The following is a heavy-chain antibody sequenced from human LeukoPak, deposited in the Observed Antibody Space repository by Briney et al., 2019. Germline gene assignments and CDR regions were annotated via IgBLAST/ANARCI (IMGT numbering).Heavy chain of an antibody. V-gene: IGHV3-23*01. CDR3: AKDRPDYYESNGHYYRRDGDC. J-gene: IGHJ4*02. D-gene: IGHD3-22*01. Sequence: GESLKISCAASGFTFSTYAMSWVRQGPGKGLEWVSSISSSGGVTFYAGSVRGRFTISRDKSKNTLFLQMNSLRADDTAVYYCAKDRPDYYESNGHYYRRDGDCWGQGTLVTVSS. CDR1: GFTFSTYA. CDR2: ISSSGGVT.